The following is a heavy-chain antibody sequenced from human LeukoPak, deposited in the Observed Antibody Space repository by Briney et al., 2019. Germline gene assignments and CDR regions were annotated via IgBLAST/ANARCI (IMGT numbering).Heavy chain of an antibody. CDR1: GFTFSSYA. Sequence: GGSLRLSCAASGFTFSSYAMSWVRQAPGKGLEWVSAISGSGGSTYYADSVKGRFTISRDNSKNTLYLQMNSLRAEDTAVYYCAKSIAVAGTRGYYDAFDIWGQGTMVTDSS. D-gene: IGHD6-19*01. J-gene: IGHJ3*02. CDR2: ISGSGGST. V-gene: IGHV3-23*01. CDR3: AKSIAVAGTRGYYDAFDI.